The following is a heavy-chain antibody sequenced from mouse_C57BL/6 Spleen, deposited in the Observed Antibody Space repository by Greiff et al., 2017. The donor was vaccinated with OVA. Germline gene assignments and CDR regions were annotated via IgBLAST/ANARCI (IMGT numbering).Heavy chain of an antibody. CDR1: GFTFSSYA. Sequence: EVQLVESGGGLVKPGGSLKLSCAASGFTFSSYAMSWVRQTPEKWLEWVATISDGGSYTYYPDNAKGRFTISKDNAKNNLYLQMSQLKSEDTAMYYCARDEEYCGNSYDAYWGQGTLVTVSA. CDR2: ISDGGSYT. J-gene: IGHJ3*01. D-gene: IGHD1-1*01. CDR3: ARDEEYCGNSYDAY. V-gene: IGHV5-4*01.